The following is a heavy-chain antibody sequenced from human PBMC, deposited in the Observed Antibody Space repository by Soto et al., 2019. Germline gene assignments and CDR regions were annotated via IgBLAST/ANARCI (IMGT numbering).Heavy chain of an antibody. CDR3: ARGECSSNYCFTRWALDI. CDR2: IYYSGST. CDR1: GGSISRGDYF. V-gene: IGHV4-30-4*01. D-gene: IGHD2-2*01. J-gene: IGHJ3*02. Sequence: SETLSLTCSVSGGSISRGDYFWSWIRQPPRKGLEWIGYIYYSGSTYYNPSLKSRVTMSVDSSKNQFSLKLSSVTAADTAVYYCARGECSSNYCFTRWALDIWGQGTVVTVSS.